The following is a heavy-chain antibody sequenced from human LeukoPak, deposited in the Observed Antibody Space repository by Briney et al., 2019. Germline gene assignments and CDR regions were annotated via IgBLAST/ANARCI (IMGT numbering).Heavy chain of an antibody. V-gene: IGHV4-61*08. Sequence: SQTLSPTCTVSGGSMSYADYYWSWIRQPPGKGLEWIGYIYYSGSTNYNPSLKSRVTMSVDTSKNQFSLKLSSVTAADTAVYYCATLVGYSSSWYYFDYWGQGALVTVSS. D-gene: IGHD6-13*01. CDR3: ATLVGYSSSWYYFDY. J-gene: IGHJ4*02. CDR2: IYYSGST. CDR1: GGSMSYADYY.